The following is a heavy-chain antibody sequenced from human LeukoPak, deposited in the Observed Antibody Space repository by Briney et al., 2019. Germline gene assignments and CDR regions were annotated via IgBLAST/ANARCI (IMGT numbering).Heavy chain of an antibody. V-gene: IGHV4-59*12. Sequence: SETLSLTCSVSGGSISSYYWSWIRQPPGKGLEWIGSIYYSGSTYYNPSLKSRVTISVDTSKNQFSLKLSSVTAADTAVYYCARGIYGITMVRGNNYYYMDVWGKGTTVTVSS. CDR2: IYYSGST. CDR3: ARGIYGITMVRGNNYYYMDV. CDR1: GGSISSYY. D-gene: IGHD3-10*01. J-gene: IGHJ6*03.